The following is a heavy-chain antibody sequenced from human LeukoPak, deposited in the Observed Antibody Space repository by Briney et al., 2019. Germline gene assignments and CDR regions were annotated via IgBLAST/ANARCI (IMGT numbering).Heavy chain of an antibody. CDR3: ARDGSGLAVRGWFDF. V-gene: IGHV3-33*01. Sequence: GGSLRLSCVASGFTFNKYGVHWVRQAPGKGLEWVAVIWYDGSYEYFADSVKGRLAIPRDNDKNTVTLQMNSLRVEDTAVYYCARDGSGLAVRGWFDFWGQGTLVTVSS. CDR1: GFTFNKYG. D-gene: IGHD3-10*01. CDR2: IWYDGSYE. J-gene: IGHJ5*01.